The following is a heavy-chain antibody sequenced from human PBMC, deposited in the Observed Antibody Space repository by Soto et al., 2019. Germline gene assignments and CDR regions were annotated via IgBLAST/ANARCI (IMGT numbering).Heavy chain of an antibody. CDR2: ISTYNVNT. D-gene: IGHD1-7*01. Sequence: QIQLVQSGGGVKKPGASVNVSCKASGYTFTNYGIGWVRQAPGQGLEWMGWISTYNVNTIYAQNFQDRVTMTTDTSTSTAYMELKSLTSDDTAVYYCARVPGELHLLDAFDVWGQGTMLTVSS. V-gene: IGHV1-18*01. CDR1: GYTFTNYG. CDR3: ARVPGELHLLDAFDV. J-gene: IGHJ3*01.